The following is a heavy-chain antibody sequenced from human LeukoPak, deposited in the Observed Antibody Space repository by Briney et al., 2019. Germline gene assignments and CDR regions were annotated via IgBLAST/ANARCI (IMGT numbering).Heavy chain of an antibody. CDR3: ARVNTPVATFDY. D-gene: IGHD5-18*01. CDR2: ISHSGST. Sequence: PSETLSLTCTVSGYSISSTYYGGWIQQPPGKGLEWIATISHSGSTYYHPSLKSRVAISIDTSKNQFSLKLSSVTAADTAIYYCARVNTPVATFDYWGQGTLVTVSS. J-gene: IGHJ4*02. V-gene: IGHV4-38-2*02. CDR1: GYSISSTYY.